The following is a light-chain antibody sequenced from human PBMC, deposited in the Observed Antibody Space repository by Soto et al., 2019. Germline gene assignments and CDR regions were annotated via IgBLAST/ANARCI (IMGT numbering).Light chain of an antibody. CDR2: SNN. J-gene: IGLJ2*01. CDR1: SSNIGGTNY. Sequence: QKVFISCSGSSSNIGGTNYAYWYQQLPGAAPKLLMHSNNLRPSGVPERISGSKFGTAASLAISGLRSEDEVVYYGAHWDHRLGPVLFGGGTKVTV. CDR3: AHWDHRLGPVL. V-gene: IGLV1-47*02.